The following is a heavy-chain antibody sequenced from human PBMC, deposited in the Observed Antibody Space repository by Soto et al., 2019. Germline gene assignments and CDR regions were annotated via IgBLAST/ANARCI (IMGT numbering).Heavy chain of an antibody. V-gene: IGHV4-61*01. CDR1: GDSVTSGNEY. Sequence: QVQLQESGPGLVRPSETLSLTCAVSGDSVTSGNEYWSWLRQPPGKGLEWVGSIFHIGTTTYSPSLKSRVSISLDTSKNQFSLSLKSVTAADTAVYYCAREVVCSRTSCYPNWFDPWGQGTLVTVSS. CDR3: AREVVCSRTSCYPNWFDP. CDR2: IFHIGTT. J-gene: IGHJ5*02. D-gene: IGHD2-2*01.